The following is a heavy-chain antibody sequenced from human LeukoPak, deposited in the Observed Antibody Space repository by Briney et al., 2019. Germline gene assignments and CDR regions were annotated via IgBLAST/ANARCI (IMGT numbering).Heavy chain of an antibody. CDR1: GXSVSNNNG. Sequence: PSETLSLTCAVSGXSVSNNNGWSWVRQPPGKGPEWIGEIYHSGSTNYNPSLKSRVTISVDNSKNQFSLRLSSVTAADTAVYYCAREATYCLKHWGQGTLVTVSS. V-gene: IGHV4-4*02. D-gene: IGHD2-21*02. CDR3: AREATYCLKH. CDR2: IYHSGST. J-gene: IGHJ4*02.